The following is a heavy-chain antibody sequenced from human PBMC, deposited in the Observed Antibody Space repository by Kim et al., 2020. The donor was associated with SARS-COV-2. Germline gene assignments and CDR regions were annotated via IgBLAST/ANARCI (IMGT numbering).Heavy chain of an antibody. D-gene: IGHD3-3*01. J-gene: IGHJ4*02. Sequence: SETLSLTCTVSGGSISSSSYYWGWIRQPPGQGLEWIGSIYYSGSTYYNPSLKSRVTISVDTSKNQFSLKLSSVTAADTAVYYCARQYYDFWSCYYYYFDYWGQGTLVTVSS. CDR2: IYYSGST. CDR1: GGSISSSSYY. CDR3: ARQYYDFWSCYYYYFDY. V-gene: IGHV4-39*07.